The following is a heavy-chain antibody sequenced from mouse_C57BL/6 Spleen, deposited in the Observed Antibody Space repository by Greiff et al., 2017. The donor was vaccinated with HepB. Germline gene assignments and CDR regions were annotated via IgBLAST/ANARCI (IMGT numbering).Heavy chain of an antibody. D-gene: IGHD1-3*01. CDR3: ARSGSLRRGSWYFDV. CDR1: GYTFTSYW. Sequence: VQLQQSGAELVRPGSSVKLSCKASGYTFTSYWMHWVKQRPIQGLEWIGNIDPSDSETHYNQKFKDKATLTVDKSSSTAYMQLSSLTSEDSAVYYCARSGSLRRGSWYFDVWGTGTTVTVSS. CDR2: IDPSDSET. J-gene: IGHJ1*03. V-gene: IGHV1-52*01.